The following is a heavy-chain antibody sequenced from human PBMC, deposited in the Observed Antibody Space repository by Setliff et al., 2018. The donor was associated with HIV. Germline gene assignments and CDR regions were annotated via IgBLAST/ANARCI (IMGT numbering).Heavy chain of an antibody. CDR2: VIPSTGDT. D-gene: IGHD2-15*01. CDR3: VREARGGYFDY. J-gene: IGHJ4*02. CDR1: GYTFTGYY. Sequence: GASVKVSCKASGYTFTGYYIHWVRQAPGQGLEWMGIVIPSTGDTNYAQNFQGRVTMTRDTSTNTVYMDLSSLKSEDTAVYYCVREARGGYFDYWGQGTLVTVSS. V-gene: IGHV1-46*01.